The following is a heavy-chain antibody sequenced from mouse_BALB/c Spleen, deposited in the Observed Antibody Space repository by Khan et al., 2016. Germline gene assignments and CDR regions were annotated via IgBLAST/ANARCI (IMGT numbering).Heavy chain of an antibody. V-gene: IGHV1S81*02. Sequence: VKLQQSGAELVKAGASVKMSCKASGYTFTSYWMHWVKQRLGQGLEWFAETNPTNGRTYYNEKFKSKATLTVDKSSSTAYMLLSGPTFDDSAVYYCARIKKIVATYFDYWGQGTTLTVSS. CDR2: TNPTNGRT. J-gene: IGHJ2*01. D-gene: IGHD1-1*01. CDR3: ARIKKIVATYFDY. CDR1: GYTFTSYW.